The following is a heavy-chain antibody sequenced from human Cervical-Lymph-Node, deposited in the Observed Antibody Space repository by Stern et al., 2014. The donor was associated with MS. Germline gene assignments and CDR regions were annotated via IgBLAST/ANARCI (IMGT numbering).Heavy chain of an antibody. J-gene: IGHJ1*01. D-gene: IGHD4/OR15-4a*01. CDR3: ARGGTMDSQS. V-gene: IGHV3-7*01. Sequence: EVQLLESGGGLAQPGWSLRLSCVASGFTFRRSWMSWVRQAPGNGLEWVASIKGDGSDKFHVGSVKGRFIISRDNAKNLLSLQLSSLRAEDTAVYYCARGGTMDSQSWGQGTLVTVSS. CDR1: GFTFRRSW. CDR2: IKGDGSDK.